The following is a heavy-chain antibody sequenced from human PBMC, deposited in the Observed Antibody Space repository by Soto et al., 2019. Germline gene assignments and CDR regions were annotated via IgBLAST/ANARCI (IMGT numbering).Heavy chain of an antibody. J-gene: IGHJ4*02. CDR3: ARGGGPYVWFNEF. D-gene: IGHD3-16*01. CDR2: IIPVFGTT. V-gene: IGHV1-69*01. Sequence: QEQLVQSGAEVKKPGSSVKVSCKDSGGLFSSFAISWVRQAPGQGLEWMGGIIPVFGTTNYAQKFQGRVTITADESTNTAYMELSSLRSDDTAMYYCARGGGPYVWFNEFWGQGTQVTVPS. CDR1: GGLFSSFA.